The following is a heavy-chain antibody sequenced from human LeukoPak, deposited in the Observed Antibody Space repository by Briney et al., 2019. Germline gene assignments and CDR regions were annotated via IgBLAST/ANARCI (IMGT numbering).Heavy chain of an antibody. CDR2: ISGSGGST. Sequence: PGGSLRLSCAASGFTFSSYAMSWVRQAPGKGLEWVSAISGSGGSTYYADSVKGRFTISRDNSKNTLYLQMNSLRAEDTAVYYCAKTLGRYYYDSSGYYSEIDFAYWGQGTLVTVSS. V-gene: IGHV3-23*01. D-gene: IGHD3-22*01. CDR1: GFTFSSYA. CDR3: AKTLGRYYYDSSGYYSEIDFAY. J-gene: IGHJ4*02.